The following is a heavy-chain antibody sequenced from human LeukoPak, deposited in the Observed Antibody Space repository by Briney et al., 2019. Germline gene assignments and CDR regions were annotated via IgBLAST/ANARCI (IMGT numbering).Heavy chain of an antibody. J-gene: IGHJ4*02. CDR1: GFIFSSYE. CDR2: ISTSGSAI. V-gene: IGHV3-48*03. Sequence: SGGSLRLSCDASGFIFSSYEMNWVRQAPEKGLEWVAYISTSGSAIYYADSVKGRFTISGDNAKNSLYLQMNSLRAEDTAVYYCAREFEYNYGPDYWGQGTLVTVSS. CDR3: AREFEYNYGPDY. D-gene: IGHD5-18*01.